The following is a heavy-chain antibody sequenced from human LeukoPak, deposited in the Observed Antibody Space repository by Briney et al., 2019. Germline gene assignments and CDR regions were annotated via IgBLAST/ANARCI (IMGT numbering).Heavy chain of an antibody. CDR2: ISYDGSNK. Sequence: RTGGSLRLSCVASGFTFSSYSMNWVRQAPGKGLEWVAVISYDGSNKYYADSVKGRFTISRDNSKNTLYLQMNSLRAEDTAVYYCAKGLRGGSGPRDYWGQGTLVTVSS. V-gene: IGHV3-30*18. J-gene: IGHJ4*02. CDR3: AKGLRGGSGPRDY. D-gene: IGHD3-10*01. CDR1: GFTFSSYS.